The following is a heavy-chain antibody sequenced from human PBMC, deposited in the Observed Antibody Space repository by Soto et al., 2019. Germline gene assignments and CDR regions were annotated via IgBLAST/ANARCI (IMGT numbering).Heavy chain of an antibody. CDR3: AKGARVVAASPTDY. D-gene: IGHD2-15*01. CDR2: ISYDGSNK. CDR1: GFTFTPYG. J-gene: IGHJ4*02. V-gene: IGHV3-30*18. Sequence: QVQLVESGGGVVQPGRSLRLSCAASGFTFTPYGMHWVRQAPGKGLEWVSVISYDGSNKYYADSVKGRFTISSDNSKNTLYLQMNSLRAEDTALYYCAKGARVVAASPTDYWGQGTLVTVSS.